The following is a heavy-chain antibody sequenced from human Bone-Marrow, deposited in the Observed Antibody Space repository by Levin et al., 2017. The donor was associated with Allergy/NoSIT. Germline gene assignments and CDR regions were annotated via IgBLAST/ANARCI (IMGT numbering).Heavy chain of an antibody. V-gene: IGHV4-39*01. CDR2: IYYTGRT. J-gene: IGHJ4*02. Sequence: SETLSLTCTVSGDSISSSSTYYWGWVRQPPGKGLEWLGSIYYTGRTFYDPSLKSRVTISVDTPKNQFSLKLTSVTAADTALYYCARYGATPFYHDFWGQGTLVTVSS. D-gene: IGHD3-16*01. CDR3: ARYGATPFYHDF. CDR1: GDSISSSSTYY.